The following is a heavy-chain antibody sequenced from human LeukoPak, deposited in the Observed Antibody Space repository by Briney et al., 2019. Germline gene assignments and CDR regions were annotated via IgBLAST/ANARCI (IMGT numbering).Heavy chain of an antibody. V-gene: IGHV4-59*01. CDR3: ARVMNSGSYPY. CDR2: IYYSGST. CDR1: GGSISSYY. J-gene: IGHJ4*02. Sequence: SETLSLTCTVSGGSISSYYWSWIRQPPGKGLEWIGYIYYSGSTNYNPSLKSRVTISVDTSKNQFSLKLSSVTAADTAVYYCARVMNSGSYPYWGQGTLVTVSS. D-gene: IGHD1-26*01.